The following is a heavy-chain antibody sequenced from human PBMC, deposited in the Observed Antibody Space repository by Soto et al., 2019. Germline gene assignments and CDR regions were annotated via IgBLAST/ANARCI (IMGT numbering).Heavy chain of an antibody. V-gene: IGHV3-33*01. D-gene: IGHD3-3*01. CDR2: IWYDGSNK. CDR3: AREPSPTIFAYFDY. J-gene: IGHJ4*02. Sequence: QVQLVESGGGVVQPGRSLRLSCAASGFTFSSYGMHWVRQAPGKGLEWVAVIWYDGSNKYYADSVKGRFTISRDNSKNTLYLQMNSLRAEDKAVYYCAREPSPTIFAYFDYWGKGTLVTVSS. CDR1: GFTFSSYG.